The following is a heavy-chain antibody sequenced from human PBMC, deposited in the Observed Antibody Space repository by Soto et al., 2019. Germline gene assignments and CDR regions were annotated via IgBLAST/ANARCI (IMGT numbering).Heavy chain of an antibody. CDR2: IYYSGST. D-gene: IGHD6-25*01. V-gene: IGHV4-31*03. J-gene: IGHJ6*02. Sequence: SETLSLTCTVSGGSISSGGYYWSWIRQHPGKGLEWIGYIYYSGSTYYNPSLKSRVTISVDTSKNQFSLKLSSVTAADTAVYCCARAYGAAGYYYGMDVWGQGTTVTVSS. CDR3: ARAYGAAGYYYGMDV. CDR1: GGSISSGGYY.